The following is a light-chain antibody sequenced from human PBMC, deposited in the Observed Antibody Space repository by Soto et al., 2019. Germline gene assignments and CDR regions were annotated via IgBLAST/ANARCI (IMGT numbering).Light chain of an antibody. V-gene: IGKV3-20*01. CDR2: GAS. CDR1: QSVDSVY. J-gene: IGKJ2*01. CDR3: QQYDTSPPLYT. Sequence: EIVLTQSPGTLSSSPGERATLSCRASQSVDSVYLTWYQQKPGQAPRLLIYGASTRAAGIPSRFSGSGSGTDFTLTISRLEPDDFAVYYCQQYDTSPPLYTFGQGTKLEFK.